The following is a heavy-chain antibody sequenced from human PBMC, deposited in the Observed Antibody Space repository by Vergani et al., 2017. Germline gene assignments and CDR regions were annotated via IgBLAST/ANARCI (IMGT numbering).Heavy chain of an antibody. CDR2: ISSSSSYI. Sequence: EVQLVESGGGLVKPGGSLRLSCAASGFTFSSYSMNWVRQAPGKGLEWVSSISSSSSYIYYADSVKGRFTISRDNAKNSLYLQMTNVRAEDTAVYFCARDGAGTIDFDYWGPGILVTVSS. J-gene: IGHJ4*02. V-gene: IGHV3-21*01. D-gene: IGHD1-26*01. CDR1: GFTFSSYS. CDR3: ARDGAGTIDFDY.